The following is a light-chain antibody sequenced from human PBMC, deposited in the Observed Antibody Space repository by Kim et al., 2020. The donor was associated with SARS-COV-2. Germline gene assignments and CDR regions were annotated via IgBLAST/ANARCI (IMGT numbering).Light chain of an antibody. Sequence: NFMLTQPHSVSVSPGQTVTISCTGSSGSIASNYVHWYQQRPGTAPTTVIYEDNQRPSGVPDRFSGSIDSSSNSASLTISGVEAEDEADYYCQAYDSSTWVFGGGTQLTVL. V-gene: IGLV6-57*02. CDR1: SGSIASNY. CDR3: QAYDSSTWV. CDR2: EDN. J-gene: IGLJ3*02.